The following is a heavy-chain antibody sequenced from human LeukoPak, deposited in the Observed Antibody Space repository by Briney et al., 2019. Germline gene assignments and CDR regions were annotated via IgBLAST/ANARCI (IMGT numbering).Heavy chain of an antibody. CDR2: INYSGST. D-gene: IGHD3-10*01. CDR3: ARRDFYSTGSNH. J-gene: IGHJ4*02. CDR1: GASFSGNY. V-gene: IGHV4-34*01. Sequence: PSPTLSLTRALYGASFSGNYSNSIRQQPGKGPEWIGEINYSGSTNYNPSLKSRVTISVDTSKNQFSLKLSSVTAADTAVYYCARRDFYSTGSNHWGQGTLVT.